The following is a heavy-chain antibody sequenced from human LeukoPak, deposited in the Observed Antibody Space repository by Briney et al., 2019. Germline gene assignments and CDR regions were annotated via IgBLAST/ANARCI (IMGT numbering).Heavy chain of an antibody. V-gene: IGHV4-34*01. D-gene: IGHD2-2*01. Sequence: PSETLSLTCAVYGGSFSGYFWSWIRQPPGKGLEWIGQINHSGSTNYNPSLKSRVTISVDTSKNQFSLKLSSVTAADTAVYYCARGSIEYQLLAYWYFDLWGRGTPVTVSS. CDR2: INHSGST. CDR3: ARGSIEYQLLAYWYFDL. J-gene: IGHJ2*01. CDR1: GGSFSGYF.